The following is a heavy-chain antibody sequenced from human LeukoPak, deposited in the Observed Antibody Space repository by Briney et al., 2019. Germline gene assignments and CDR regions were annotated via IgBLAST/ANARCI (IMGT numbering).Heavy chain of an antibody. CDR3: ARDYSAVAGSYYFDY. V-gene: IGHV3-23*01. CDR1: GFTFSSYA. Sequence: GGSLRLSCAASGFTFSSYAMSWVRQAPGKGLEWVSAISGSGGSTYYADSVKGRFTISRDNSKNTLYLQMNSLRAEDTAVYYCARDYSAVAGSYYFDYWGQGTLVTVSS. CDR2: ISGSGGST. D-gene: IGHD6-19*01. J-gene: IGHJ4*02.